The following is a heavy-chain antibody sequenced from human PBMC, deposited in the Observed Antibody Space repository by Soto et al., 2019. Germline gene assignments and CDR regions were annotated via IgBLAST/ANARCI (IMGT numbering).Heavy chain of an antibody. CDR1: GFTVSSNY. CDR3: ARGYGDSHYYYYGMDV. Sequence: LRLSFAASGFTVSSNYMSWVRQAPGKGLEWVSVIYSGGSTYYADSVKGRFTISRDNSKNTLYLQMNSLRAEDTAVYYCARGYGDSHYYYYGMDVWGQGTTVTVSS. V-gene: IGHV3-53*01. CDR2: IYSGGST. J-gene: IGHJ6*02. D-gene: IGHD4-17*01.